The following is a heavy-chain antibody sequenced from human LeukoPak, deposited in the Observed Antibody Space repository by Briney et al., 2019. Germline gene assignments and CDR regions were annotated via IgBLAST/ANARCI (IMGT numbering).Heavy chain of an antibody. CDR2: TYYRSKWYN. V-gene: IGHV6-1*01. Sequence: SQTLSLSCALSGDIFSSNSAAWHWIRQSPSRGLEWLGRTYYRSKWYNDYAVSVKSRIIINPDTSKNQFSLQLNSVTPEDTAVDYCARSTGGANWFDSGGQGTLVTVS. J-gene: IGHJ5*01. CDR3: ARSTGGANWFDS. CDR1: GDIFSSNSAA. D-gene: IGHD3-10*01.